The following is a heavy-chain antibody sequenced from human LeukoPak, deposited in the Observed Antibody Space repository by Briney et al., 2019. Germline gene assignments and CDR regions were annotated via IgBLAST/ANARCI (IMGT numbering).Heavy chain of an antibody. V-gene: IGHV3-53*01. Sequence: GGSLRLSCAASGFTFSRYTMNWVRQAPGKGLEWVSVIYRGGSTHYAGSVEGRFTISRDKSKNTVYLQLNSLRAEDTAVYYCARSPDYGDPYWYFDLWGRGTLVTVSS. CDR3: ARSPDYGDPYWYFDL. CDR1: GFTFSRYT. J-gene: IGHJ2*01. D-gene: IGHD4-17*01. CDR2: IYRGGST.